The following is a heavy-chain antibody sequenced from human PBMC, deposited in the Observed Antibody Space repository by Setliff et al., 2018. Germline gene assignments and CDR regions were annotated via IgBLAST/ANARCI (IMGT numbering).Heavy chain of an antibody. D-gene: IGHD3-22*01. Sequence: SVKVSCKTSGYSFTTEGITWVRQAPGQGLEWMGGIIPIFGTANYAQKFQGRVTITTDESTSTAYMELSSLRSEDTAVYYCARVITMIVVVGGWFDPWGQGTLVTVSS. CDR1: GYSFTTEG. V-gene: IGHV1-69*05. CDR2: IIPIFGTA. J-gene: IGHJ5*02. CDR3: ARVITMIVVVGGWFDP.